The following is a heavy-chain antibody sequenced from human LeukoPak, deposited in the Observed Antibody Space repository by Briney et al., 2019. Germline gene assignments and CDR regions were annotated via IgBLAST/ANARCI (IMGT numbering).Heavy chain of an antibody. CDR1: GFTFSNSA. Sequence: GGSLRLSCAASGFTFSNSAMSWVRQAPGKGLEWVSSISGGGGSTYIADSVMGRFAISRDNSKNTLYLQMNSLRAEDTAVYYCAKSGYNRFDYWGQGTRVTVSS. V-gene: IGHV3-23*01. CDR3: AKSGYNRFDY. D-gene: IGHD5-24*01. J-gene: IGHJ4*02. CDR2: ISGGGGST.